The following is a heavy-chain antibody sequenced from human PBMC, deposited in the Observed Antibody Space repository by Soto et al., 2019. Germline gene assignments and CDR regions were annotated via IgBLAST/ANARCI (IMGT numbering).Heavy chain of an antibody. V-gene: IGHV4-59*01. CDR3: ARVEEGITGTTVDY. CDR1: GGSISSYY. CDR2: IYYSGST. J-gene: IGHJ4*02. Sequence: PSETLSLTCTVSGGSISSYYWSWIRQPPGKGLEWNGYIYYSGSTNYNPSLKSRVTITIDTSKNQFSLKLSSVTAADTAVYYCARVEEGITGTTVDYWGQGTLVTVSS. D-gene: IGHD1-7*01.